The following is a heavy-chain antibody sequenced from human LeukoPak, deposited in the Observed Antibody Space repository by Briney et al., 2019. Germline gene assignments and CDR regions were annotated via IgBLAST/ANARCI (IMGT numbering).Heavy chain of an antibody. CDR3: ARGLRGIAAATPH. D-gene: IGHD6-13*01. Sequence: KASETLSLTCTVSGYSISSGFYWGWIRQPPGKGLEWIGSIYYSGSTYYNPSLKSRVTISVDTSKNQFSLKLSSVTAADTAVYYCARGLRGIAAATPHWGQGTLVTVSS. CDR1: GYSISSGFY. J-gene: IGHJ4*02. V-gene: IGHV4-38-2*02. CDR2: IYYSGST.